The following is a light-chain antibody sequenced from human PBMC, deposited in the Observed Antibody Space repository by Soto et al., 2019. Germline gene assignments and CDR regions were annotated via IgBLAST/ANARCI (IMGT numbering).Light chain of an antibody. J-gene: IGKJ5*01. Sequence: DIQMTQSPFSLSAFVGDRVTITCRASQDISNFVAWFQQKPGKAPKALIYAASTLVSGVPSKFSGSGSGTEFTLTISNLQPEDFATYYCQQYNRYPVTFGQGTRLEIK. CDR2: AAS. V-gene: IGKV1-16*02. CDR1: QDISNF. CDR3: QQYNRYPVT.